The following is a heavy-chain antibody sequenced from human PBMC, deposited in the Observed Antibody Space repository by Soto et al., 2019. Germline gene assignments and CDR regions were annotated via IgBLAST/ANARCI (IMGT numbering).Heavy chain of an antibody. V-gene: IGHV3-11*06. J-gene: IGHJ4*02. D-gene: IGHD6-6*01. CDR1: GFTFSDYY. CDR2: ISSSSSYP. Sequence: QVQLVESGGGLVKPGGSLRLSCAASGFTFSDYYMSWIRQAPGKGLEWVSYISSSSSYPNYADSVKGRFTVTRDNAKNSLSMQLTSRRAEDAAVYYCARALAYSSSSGGDPDYWGQGTLVTVSS. CDR3: ARALAYSSSSGGDPDY.